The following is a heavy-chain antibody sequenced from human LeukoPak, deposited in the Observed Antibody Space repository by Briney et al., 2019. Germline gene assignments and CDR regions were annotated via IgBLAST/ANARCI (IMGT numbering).Heavy chain of an antibody. Sequence: GGSMRLSCAASGITFSSNAMHWVRQAPGKGLEWVALISYDGSNKYYADSVKGRFTISRDNSKYTLYLQMDSLRAEDTAVYYCARAHCSSTSCYINYYYGMDVWGQGTTVTVSS. V-gene: IGHV3-30*04. CDR2: ISYDGSNK. D-gene: IGHD2-2*02. CDR1: GITFSSNA. J-gene: IGHJ6*02. CDR3: ARAHCSSTSCYINYYYGMDV.